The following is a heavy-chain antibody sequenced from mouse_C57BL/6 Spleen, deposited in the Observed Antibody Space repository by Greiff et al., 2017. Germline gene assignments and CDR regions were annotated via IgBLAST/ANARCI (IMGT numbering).Heavy chain of an antibody. CDR3: ARFYDGYWAMDY. D-gene: IGHD2-3*01. CDR2: FRNKANGYTT. Sequence: EVMLVESGGAWLRLGGSWILPFAAFGSTFTDYYMSGVGQPPGRHLDWWVFFRNKANGYTTEYSASVKGRFTISRDNSQSILYLQMNALRAEDSATYYCARFYDGYWAMDYWGQGTSVTVSS. V-gene: IGHV7-3*01. J-gene: IGHJ4*01. CDR1: GSTFTDYY.